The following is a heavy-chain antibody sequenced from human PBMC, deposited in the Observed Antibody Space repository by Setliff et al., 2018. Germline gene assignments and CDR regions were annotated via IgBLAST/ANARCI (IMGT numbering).Heavy chain of an antibody. CDR2: IHYSGNT. CDR3: ARTINFLGSGTWGYMDV. D-gene: IGHD3-10*01. CDR1: GGSISSGSHY. V-gene: IGHV4-61*10. Sequence: SETLSLTCTVSGGSISSGSHYWTWIRQPTGKRLEWLGYIHYSGNTNYNPSLKSRVTVSLNRSKNQISLKLSSVTAADTAVYFCARTINFLGSGTWGYMDVWGKGTTVTVSS. J-gene: IGHJ6*03.